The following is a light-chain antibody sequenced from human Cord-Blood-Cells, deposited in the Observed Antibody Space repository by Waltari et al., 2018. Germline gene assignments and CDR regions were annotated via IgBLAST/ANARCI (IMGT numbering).Light chain of an antibody. J-gene: IGLJ1*01. V-gene: IGLV1-40*01. CDR3: QSYDSSLRNV. CDR2: GNS. CDR1: SSNIGAGYD. Sequence: QSVLTQPPSVSVAPGQRVTISCTGSSSNIGAGYDVHWYQQLPGTAPKLLIYGNSNRPSGVPDRCSGSKSGTSASLAITGLQAEDEADYYCQSYDSSLRNVFGTGTKVTVL.